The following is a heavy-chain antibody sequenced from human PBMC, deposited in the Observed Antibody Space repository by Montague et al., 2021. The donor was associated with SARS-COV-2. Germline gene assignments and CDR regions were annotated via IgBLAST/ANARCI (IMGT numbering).Heavy chain of an antibody. V-gene: IGHV3-11*01. CDR1: GFSFSDYY. J-gene: IGHJ4*02. CDR2: ISSGGLSI. Sequence: SRRLSCAASGFSFSDYYMTWIRQAPGKGLEWVSYISSGGLSIYYSDSVKGRFTISRDNTNKTLLPQMNSLRAEDTAVYYCARRGKAITVPYFDYWGQGTPVAVSS. CDR3: ARRGKAITVPYFDY. D-gene: IGHD3-3*01.